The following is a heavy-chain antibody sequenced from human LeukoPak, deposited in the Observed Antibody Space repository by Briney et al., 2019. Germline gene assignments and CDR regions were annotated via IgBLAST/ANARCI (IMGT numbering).Heavy chain of an antibody. Sequence: GASVKVSCKASGYTFTGYYMHWVRQAPGQGPEWMGWINPNSGGTNYAQKFQGRVTMTRDTSISTAYMELSRLRSDDTAVYYCASLEYGSGSYCRDDAFDIWGQGTMVTVSS. D-gene: IGHD3-10*01. CDR3: ASLEYGSGSYCRDDAFDI. CDR2: INPNSGGT. CDR1: GYTFTGYY. J-gene: IGHJ3*02. V-gene: IGHV1-2*02.